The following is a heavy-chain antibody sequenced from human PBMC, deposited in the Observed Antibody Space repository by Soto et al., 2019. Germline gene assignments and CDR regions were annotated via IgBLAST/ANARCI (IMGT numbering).Heavy chain of an antibody. V-gene: IGHV4-31*03. Sequence: SETLSLTCTVSGGCISSGAYYWRWIRQHPGKGLEWIGYIYYSGSTYYNPSLKSRVTISVDTSKKQFSLKLSSVTAADTAVYYCEKVFSDSSSFFDPWGQGTLVTVSS. D-gene: IGHD6-13*01. CDR1: GGCISSGAYY. CDR3: EKVFSDSSSFFDP. J-gene: IGHJ5*02. CDR2: IYYSGST.